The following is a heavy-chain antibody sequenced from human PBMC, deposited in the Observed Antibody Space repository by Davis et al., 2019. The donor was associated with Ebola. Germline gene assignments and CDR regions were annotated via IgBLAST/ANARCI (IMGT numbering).Heavy chain of an antibody. CDR3: AKDTAMGGYYYYGMDV. Sequence: PGGSLRLSCAASGFSFSTYGMSWVRQAPGKGLEWVSAIGSGADTYYADSVKGRFTISRDNSKNTLYLQMNSLRAEDTAVYYCAKDTAMGGYYYYGMDVWGQGTTVTVSS. J-gene: IGHJ6*02. D-gene: IGHD5-18*01. CDR2: IGSGADT. CDR1: GFSFSTYG. V-gene: IGHV3-23*01.